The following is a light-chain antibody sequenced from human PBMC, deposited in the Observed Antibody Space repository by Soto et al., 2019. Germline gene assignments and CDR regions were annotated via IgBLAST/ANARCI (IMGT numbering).Light chain of an antibody. J-gene: IGKJ2*01. CDR3: QHSYNTPRT. Sequence: DIQMAQSPSSLSASVGDRVTITCRASHSISTYLNWYQQRSGKAPNLLIYGASKLQSGVPSRFSGSGSGTYFTLTTTNLQPEDFATYYCQHSYNTPRTFGQGTQLEIK. CDR2: GAS. V-gene: IGKV1-39*01. CDR1: HSISTY.